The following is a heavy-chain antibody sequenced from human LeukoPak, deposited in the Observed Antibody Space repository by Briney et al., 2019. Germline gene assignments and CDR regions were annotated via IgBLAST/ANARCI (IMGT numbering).Heavy chain of an antibody. CDR2: IYVGDSDT. CDR1: GYRFASYW. J-gene: IGHJ4*02. D-gene: IGHD3-10*01. Sequence: GESLKISCKGSGYRFASYWIGWVRQMPGKGLEWMGIIYVGDSDTKYSPSFQGQVTISVDKSISTSFLQWSSLKTSDTAMYYCARRDYASGSYFDYWGQGTLVTVSS. CDR3: ARRDYASGSYFDY. V-gene: IGHV5-51*01.